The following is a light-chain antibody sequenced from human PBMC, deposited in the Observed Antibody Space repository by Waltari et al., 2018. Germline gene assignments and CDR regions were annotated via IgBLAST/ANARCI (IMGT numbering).Light chain of an antibody. CDR3: SSYAGSNNPPYV. Sequence: QSALTQPPSASGSLGQSVTIPCTGTSSDVGGYNYASWYQHHPGKAPKLRIYEVSKRPSGVPDRFSGSKSGNTAALTVSGLQAEDEADYYCSSYAGSNNPPYVFGTGTKVTVL. J-gene: IGLJ1*01. CDR1: SSDVGGYNY. V-gene: IGLV2-8*01. CDR2: EVS.